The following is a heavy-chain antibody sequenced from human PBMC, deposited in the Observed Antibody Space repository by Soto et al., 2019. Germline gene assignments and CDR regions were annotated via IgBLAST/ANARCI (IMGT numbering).Heavy chain of an antibody. D-gene: IGHD2-15*01. V-gene: IGHV3-74*01. Sequence: GGSLRLSCAASGFTFSSYAMSWVRQAPGKGLEWVSRINKDGSTTDYSDSVKGRFSMSRDNGKNTLYLQMNSLRAEDTAVYYCARGWGANSMTYDMWGQGTMVTVSS. CDR3: ARGWGANSMTYDM. CDR2: INKDGSTT. J-gene: IGHJ3*02. CDR1: GFTFSSYA.